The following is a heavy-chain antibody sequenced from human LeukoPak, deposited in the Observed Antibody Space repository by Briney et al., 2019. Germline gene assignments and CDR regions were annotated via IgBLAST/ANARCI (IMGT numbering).Heavy chain of an antibody. CDR1: GGSISSSSYY. J-gene: IGHJ5*02. CDR2: IYYSGST. Sequence: SETLSLTCTVSGGSISSSSYYWGWIRQPPGKGLEWIGSIYYSGSTYYNPSLKSRVTVSVDTSKNQFSLKLSSVTAADTAVYYCASLLLWFGELSPNWFDPWGQGTLVTVSS. CDR3: ASLLLWFGELSPNWFDP. V-gene: IGHV4-39*01. D-gene: IGHD3-10*01.